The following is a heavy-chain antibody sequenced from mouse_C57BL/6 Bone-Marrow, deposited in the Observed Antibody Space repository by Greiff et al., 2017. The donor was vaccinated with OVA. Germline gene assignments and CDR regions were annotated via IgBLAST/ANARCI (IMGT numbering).Heavy chain of an antibody. D-gene: IGHD1-1*01. CDR2: IYPGDGDT. CDR3: ARAALVYYDGSSDEAWFAY. CDR1: GYAFSSYW. J-gene: IGHJ3*01. V-gene: IGHV1-80*01. Sequence: VQLQQSGAELVKPGASVKISCKASGYAFSSYWMNWVKQRPGKGLEWIGQIYPGDGDTNYNGKFKGKATLTADKSSSTAYLQLSSLTSEDAEFYCCARAALVYYDGSSDEAWFAYWGQGTLVTVSA.